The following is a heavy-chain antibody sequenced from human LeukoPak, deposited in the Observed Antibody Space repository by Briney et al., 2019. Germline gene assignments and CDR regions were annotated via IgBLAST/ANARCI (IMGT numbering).Heavy chain of an antibody. D-gene: IGHD4-11*01. V-gene: IGHV1-2*02. CDR3: ARAMTTLTQIRRYDFDC. CDR2: INPHSGGT. Sequence: GASVTVSCKASGYTFTGYYIHWVRQAPGQGLEWMGWINPHSGGTNYAQNFQGRVTMTRDTSISTAYMELSRLRSDDTAMYFCARAMTTLTQIRRYDFDCWGQGTLVTVSS. J-gene: IGHJ4*02. CDR1: GYTFTGYY.